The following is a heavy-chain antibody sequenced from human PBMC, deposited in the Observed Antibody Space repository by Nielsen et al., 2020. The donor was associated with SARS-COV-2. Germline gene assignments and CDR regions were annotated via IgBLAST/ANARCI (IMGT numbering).Heavy chain of an antibody. V-gene: IGHV3-49*04. CDR2: IRSKAYGGTT. CDR1: GFTFGDYA. D-gene: IGHD3-3*01. J-gene: IGHJ4*02. CDR3: TRDDFWSGYHDY. Sequence: GGSLRLSCTASGFTFGDYAMSWVRQAPGKGLEWVGFIRSKAYGGTTEYAASVKGRFTISRDDSKSIAYLQMNSLKTEDTAVYYCTRDDFWSGYHDYWGQGTLVTVSS.